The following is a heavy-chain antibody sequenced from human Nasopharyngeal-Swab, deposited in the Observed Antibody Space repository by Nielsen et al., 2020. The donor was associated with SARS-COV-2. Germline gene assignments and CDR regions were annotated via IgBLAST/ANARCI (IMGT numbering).Heavy chain of an antibody. D-gene: IGHD1-26*01. V-gene: IGHV3-15*01. Sequence: GESLKISCAASGFTFSNAWMSWVRQAPRKGLEWVGRIKSKTDGGTTDYAAPVKGRFTISRDDSKNTLYLQMNSLKTEDTAVYYCTTDIVGATYYGMDVWGQGTTVTVSS. CDR1: GFTFSNAW. CDR2: IKSKTDGGTT. J-gene: IGHJ6*02. CDR3: TTDIVGATYYGMDV.